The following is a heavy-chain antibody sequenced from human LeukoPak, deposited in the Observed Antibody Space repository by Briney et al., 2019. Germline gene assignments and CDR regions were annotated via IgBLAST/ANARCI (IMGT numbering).Heavy chain of an antibody. CDR3: ARFAAGGSYYYYMDV. D-gene: IGHD6-25*01. V-gene: IGHV3-48*01. Sequence: GGSLRLSCAASGFTFSSYTMNWVRQPPGKGLEWVSNIGTSSTTIYYADSAKGRFTISRDNAKNSLYLQMNSLRADDTAVYYCARFAAGGSYYYYMDVWGKGTTVTVSS. J-gene: IGHJ6*03. CDR2: IGTSSTTI. CDR1: GFTFSSYT.